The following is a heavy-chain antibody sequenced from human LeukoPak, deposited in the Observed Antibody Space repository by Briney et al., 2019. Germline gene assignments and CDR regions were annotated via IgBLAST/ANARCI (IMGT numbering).Heavy chain of an antibody. CDR3: ARQPCSGGTCYFDY. CDR2: ISHDGSNQ. J-gene: IGHJ4*02. CDR1: GFTFSNYA. V-gene: IGHV3-30-3*01. Sequence: PGGSLRLSCAASGFTFSNYAMHWVRQAPGKGLKWVAVISHDGSNQYYADFVKGRFTISRDNSKNTFYLQINSLRPEDTAVYYCARQPCSGGTCYFDYWGQGTLVTVSS. D-gene: IGHD2-15*01.